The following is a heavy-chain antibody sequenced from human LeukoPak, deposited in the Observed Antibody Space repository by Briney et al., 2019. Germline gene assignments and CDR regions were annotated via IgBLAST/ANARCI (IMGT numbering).Heavy chain of an antibody. D-gene: IGHD3-10*01. V-gene: IGHV4-34*01. CDR2: INHSGST. CDR1: GGSFSGYY. Sequence: PSETLSLTCAVYGGSFSGYYWSWIRQPPGKGLEWIGEINHSGSTNYNPSLKSRVTISVDTSKNQFSLKLSSVTAADTAVYYCARGYRIWAFDIWGQGTMVTVSS. J-gene: IGHJ3*02. CDR3: ARGYRIWAFDI.